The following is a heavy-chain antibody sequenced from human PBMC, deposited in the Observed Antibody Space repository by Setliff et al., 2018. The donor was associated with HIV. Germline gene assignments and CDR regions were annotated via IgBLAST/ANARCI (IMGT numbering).Heavy chain of an antibody. CDR1: GGTFRSQA. V-gene: IGHV1-69*13. D-gene: IGHD2-15*01. J-gene: IGHJ6*02. CDR3: ARGGWSGGGPLHYSYYYLDV. CDR2: LISMFKIP. Sequence: ASVKVSCKTSGGTFRSQAISWVRQAPGQGLEWMGGLISMFKIPQIAQKFQGRATITADESTSTAYMGLSSLASEDTAVYYCARGGWSGGGPLHYSYYYLDVWGQGTAVTVSS.